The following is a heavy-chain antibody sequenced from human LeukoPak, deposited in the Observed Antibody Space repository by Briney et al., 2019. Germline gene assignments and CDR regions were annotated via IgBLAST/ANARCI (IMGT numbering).Heavy chain of an antibody. CDR1: GGSISSYY. V-gene: IGHV4-59*01. J-gene: IGHJ6*02. CDR2: IYYSGST. CDR3: ATSVPAAISYYYYGMDV. Sequence: PSETLSLTCTVSGGSISSYYWSWIRQPPGKGLEWIGYIYYSGSTNYNPSLKSRVTISVDTSKNQFSLKLSSVTAADTAVYYCATSVPAAISYYYYGMDVWGQGTTVTVSS. D-gene: IGHD2-2*02.